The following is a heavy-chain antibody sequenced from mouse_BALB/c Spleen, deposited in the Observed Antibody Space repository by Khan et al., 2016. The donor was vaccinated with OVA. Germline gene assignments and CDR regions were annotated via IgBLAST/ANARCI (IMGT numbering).Heavy chain of an antibody. CDR2: ISSGGGYT. CDR3: ARTPGYYGSNYFDY. D-gene: IGHD1-1*01. V-gene: IGHV5-9-3*01. CDR1: GFTFSNYG. J-gene: IGHJ2*01. Sequence: EVELVESGGGLVKPGGSLKFSCAASGFTFSNYGMSWVRQTPEKRLEWVATISSGGGYTYYPDSVKGRFTISRDNANNTLYLKMSSLRSEDTAMYYCARTPGYYGSNYFDYWGQGTTLTVSS.